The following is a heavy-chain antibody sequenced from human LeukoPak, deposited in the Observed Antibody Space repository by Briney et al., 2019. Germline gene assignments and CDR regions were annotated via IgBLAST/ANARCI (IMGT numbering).Heavy chain of an antibody. CDR1: GYSISSGYY. V-gene: IGHV4-38-2*02. Sequence: SETLSLTCTVSGYSISSGYYWGWIRQPPGKGLEWIGSIYHSGSTYYNPSLKSRVTISVDTSKNQFSLKLSSVTAADTAVYYCVRDRSRSTMVRGGFDPWGQGTLVSVSS. D-gene: IGHD3-10*01. CDR2: IYHSGST. CDR3: VRDRSRSTMVRGGFDP. J-gene: IGHJ5*02.